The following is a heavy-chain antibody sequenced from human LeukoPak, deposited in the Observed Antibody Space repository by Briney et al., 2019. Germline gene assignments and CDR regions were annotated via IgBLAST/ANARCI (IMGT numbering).Heavy chain of an antibody. CDR1: GFTFSSYS. CDR2: ISSSSSYI. J-gene: IGHJ4*02. Sequence: GGSLRLSCAASGFTFSSYSMNWVRQAPGKGLEWVSSISSSSSYIYYADSVKGRFTISRDNAKNSLYLQMNSLRAEDTAVYYCARDLVVVTAIPYYFDYWGQGTLVTVSS. D-gene: IGHD2-21*02. CDR3: ARDLVVVTAIPYYFDY. V-gene: IGHV3-21*01.